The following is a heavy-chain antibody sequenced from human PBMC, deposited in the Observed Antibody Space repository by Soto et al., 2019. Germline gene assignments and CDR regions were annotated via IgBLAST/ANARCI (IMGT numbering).Heavy chain of an antibody. D-gene: IGHD4-17*01. CDR3: AKDMRPDGVWDFGH. CDR1: GFTFSTYS. V-gene: IGHV3-23*01. Sequence: EVQLLESGGGLVQPGGSLRLSCAASGFTFSTYSMAWVRQAPGRGPEWVSGIIQDGTPHYADSVKGRFTISRDNSRSSVYLEMIALRGEDTAGYYCAKDMRPDGVWDFGHWGQGTLVTVSS. J-gene: IGHJ4*02. CDR2: IIQDGTP.